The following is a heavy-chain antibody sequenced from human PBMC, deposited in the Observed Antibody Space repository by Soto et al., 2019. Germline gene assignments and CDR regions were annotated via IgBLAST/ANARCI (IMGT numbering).Heavy chain of an antibody. J-gene: IGHJ6*02. Sequence: GGSLRLSCAASGFTFSSYWMSWVRQAPGKGLEWVANIKQDRSEKYYVDSVKGRFTISRDNAQNSLYLQMDSLRAEDTAVYYCARGKLAYSSSYYYYYGMDVWGQGTTVTVSS. CDR1: GFTFSSYW. CDR2: IKQDRSEK. V-gene: IGHV3-7*01. CDR3: ARGKLAYSSSYYYYYGMDV. D-gene: IGHD6-6*01.